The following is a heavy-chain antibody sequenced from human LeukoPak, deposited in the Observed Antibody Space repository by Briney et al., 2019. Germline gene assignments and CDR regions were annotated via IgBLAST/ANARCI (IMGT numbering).Heavy chain of an antibody. J-gene: IGHJ5*02. CDR2: IYYSGST. CDR1: GGSISSYY. D-gene: IGHD1-20*01. Sequence: SETLSLTCTVSGGSISSYYWSWIRQPPGKGLEWIGYIYYSGSTNYNPSLKSRVTISVDTSKNQFSLKLSSVTAADTAVYYCASYNWNDFGLGWFDPWGQGTLVTVSS. V-gene: IGHV4-59*01. CDR3: ASYNWNDFGLGWFDP.